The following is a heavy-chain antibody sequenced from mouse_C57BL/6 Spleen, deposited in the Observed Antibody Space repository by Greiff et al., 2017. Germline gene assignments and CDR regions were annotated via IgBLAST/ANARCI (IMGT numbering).Heavy chain of an antibody. CDR1: GYTFTSYW. CDR2: INPSSGYT. V-gene: IGHV1-7*01. CDR3: AKLGPDYFDY. D-gene: IGHD4-1*01. J-gene: IGHJ2*01. Sequence: QVQLQQSGAELAKPGASVKLSCKASGYTFTSYWMHWVKQRPGQGLEWIGYINPSSGYTKYNQKFKDKDTLTADKSSSTAYMQLSILTYEDSAVYYYAKLGPDYFDYWGQGTTLTVSS.